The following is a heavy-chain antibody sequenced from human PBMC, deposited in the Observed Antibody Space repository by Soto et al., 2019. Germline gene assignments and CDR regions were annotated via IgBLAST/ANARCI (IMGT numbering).Heavy chain of an antibody. CDR1: GFTFSSYA. D-gene: IGHD3-10*01. J-gene: IGHJ6*03. Sequence: EVQLLESGGGLVQPGGSLRLSCAASGFTFSSYAMNWVRQAPGKGLEWVSTISGSGGNTYYAASVKGRCTISRDNAEKAVNRHMNSLKADDTAAYYCAESPDPGNYYYYSYMEVWGKGPEVTVCS. CDR2: ISGSGGNT. V-gene: IGHV3-23*01. CDR3: AESPDPGNYYYYSYMEV.